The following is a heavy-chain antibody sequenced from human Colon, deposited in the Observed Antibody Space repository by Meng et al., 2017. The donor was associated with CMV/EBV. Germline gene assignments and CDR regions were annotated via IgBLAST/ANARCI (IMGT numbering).Heavy chain of an antibody. CDR1: GYSITTGYY. D-gene: IGHD2-15*01. CDR2: VYHSGST. V-gene: IGHV4-38-2*02. Sequence: SETLSLTCTVSGYSITTGYYWGWVRPSPGKGLEWIGNVYHSGSTYYTPSLESRVTISVDTSQNQFSLNLGSVTAADTAVYYCVRDHCSGGNCHWFDPWGQGTQVTVSS. CDR3: VRDHCSGGNCHWFDP. J-gene: IGHJ5*02.